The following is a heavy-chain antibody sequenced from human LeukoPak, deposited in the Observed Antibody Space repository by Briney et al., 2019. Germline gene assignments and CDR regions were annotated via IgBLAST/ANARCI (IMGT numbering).Heavy chain of an antibody. Sequence: GGSLRLSCAASGFTFSSYGMHWVRQAPGKGLEWVAVISYDGSNKYYADSVKGRFTISRDNSKNTPYLQMNSLRAEDTAVYYCAKDLDYYDSSGADYWGQGTLVTVSS. CDR1: GFTFSSYG. CDR2: ISYDGSNK. D-gene: IGHD3-22*01. CDR3: AKDLDYYDSSGADY. J-gene: IGHJ4*02. V-gene: IGHV3-30*18.